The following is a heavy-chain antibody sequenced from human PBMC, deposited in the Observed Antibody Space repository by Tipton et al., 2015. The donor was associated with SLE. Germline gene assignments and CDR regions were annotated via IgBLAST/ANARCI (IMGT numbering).Heavy chain of an antibody. V-gene: IGHV4-39*07. CDR3: ARTHLFSPFDF. CDR1: GGSISSSSYY. CDR2: VYYTGNT. J-gene: IGHJ4*02. Sequence: TLSLTCTVSGGSISSSSYYWGWIRQPPGKGLEWVGTVYYTGNTFYNPSLKSRVTISVDTSKNQVSLKLSSVTAADTAVYYCARTHLFSPFDFWGQGTLVTVSS. D-gene: IGHD2-21*01.